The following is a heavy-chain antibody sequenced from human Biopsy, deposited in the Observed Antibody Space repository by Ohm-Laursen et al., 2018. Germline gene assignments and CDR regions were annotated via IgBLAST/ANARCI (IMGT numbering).Heavy chain of an antibody. J-gene: IGHJ4*02. CDR3: ARDYYPYVDYLKDVPLCDS. CDR1: GYTFTTYG. CDR2: INTYSGNT. V-gene: IGHV1-18*01. Sequence: GASVKVSCNASGYTFTTYGISWVRQAPGQGLEWMGWINTYSGNTNYGKKFHDRVIMTSDTSTSTAYLKHRSLRSDDTAVYYCARDYYPYVDYLKDVPLCDSWGQGTLVTVSS. D-gene: IGHD4-17*01.